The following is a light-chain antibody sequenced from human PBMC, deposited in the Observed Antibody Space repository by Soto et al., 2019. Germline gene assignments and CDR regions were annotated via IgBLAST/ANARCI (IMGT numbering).Light chain of an antibody. Sequence: EIVLTQSPGTLSLSPGERATLSCRASQSVSSSYLAWYQQKPGQAPRLLIYGASSRATGIPDRFSRSGSGTDFTPTSSRLEPEDCAVYYCQQYGSSPPWTFGQGTKVEIK. CDR1: QSVSSSY. J-gene: IGKJ1*01. V-gene: IGKV3-20*01. CDR2: GAS. CDR3: QQYGSSPPWT.